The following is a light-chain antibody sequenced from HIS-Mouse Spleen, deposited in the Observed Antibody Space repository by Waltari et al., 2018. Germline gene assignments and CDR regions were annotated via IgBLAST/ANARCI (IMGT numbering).Light chain of an antibody. CDR1: SSDAGGYNY. V-gene: IGLV2-8*01. Sequence: QSALTQPPSASGSPGQSVTIPCPGPSSDAGGYNYVSWYQQHPRNAPKLMIYEVSKRPSGVPDRFSGSKSGNTASLTVSGLQAEDEADYYCSSYAGSKDVFGTGTKVTVL. CDR2: EVS. J-gene: IGLJ1*01. CDR3: SSYAGSKDV.